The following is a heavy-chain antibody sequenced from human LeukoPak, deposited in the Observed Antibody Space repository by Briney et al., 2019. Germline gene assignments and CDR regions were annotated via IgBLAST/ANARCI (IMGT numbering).Heavy chain of an antibody. Sequence: GGALGLSCAGSGFPFSCYFKAWVRQAPGEGLGWGAYISVSDGITSYADSVTGRFTISRDNSKNSLYLQMNSLRAEDTAVYYCARGRSSTSPWAFDLWGQGTLVTVSS. V-gene: IGHV3-11*04. CDR3: ARGRSSTSPWAFDL. J-gene: IGHJ3*01. D-gene: IGHD2-2*01. CDR1: GFPFSCYF. CDR2: ISVSDGIT.